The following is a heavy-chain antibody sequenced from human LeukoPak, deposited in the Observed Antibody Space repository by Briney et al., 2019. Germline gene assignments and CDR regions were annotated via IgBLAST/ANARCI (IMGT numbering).Heavy chain of an antibody. CDR1: GGSFSGYY. Sequence: PSETLSLTCAVYGGSFSGYYWSWIRQPPGKGLEWIGEINHSGSTNYNPSLKSRVTISVDTSKNQFSLKLSSVTAADTAVYYCARGRVVPAATTMNWFDPWGQGTLVNVSS. CDR3: ARGRVVPAATTMNWFDP. D-gene: IGHD2-2*01. J-gene: IGHJ5*02. CDR2: INHSGST. V-gene: IGHV4-34*01.